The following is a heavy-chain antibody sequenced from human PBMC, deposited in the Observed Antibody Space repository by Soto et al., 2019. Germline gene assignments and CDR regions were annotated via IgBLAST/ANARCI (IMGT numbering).Heavy chain of an antibody. D-gene: IGHD6-6*01. CDR3: ARERPDGARLDPFDY. J-gene: IGHJ4*02. CDR2: IYYSGST. CDR1: GGSISSYY. Sequence: PSETLSLTYTVAGGSISSYYWSWIRQPPGKGLEWIGYIYYSGSTNYNPSLKSRVTISVDTSKNQFSLKLSSVTAADTAVYYCARERPDGARLDPFDYWGQGTLVTVSS. V-gene: IGHV4-59*01.